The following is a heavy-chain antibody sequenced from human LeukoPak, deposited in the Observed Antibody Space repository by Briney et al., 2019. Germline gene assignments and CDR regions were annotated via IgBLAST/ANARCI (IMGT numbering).Heavy chain of an antibody. V-gene: IGHV3-23*01. Sequence: PGGSLRLSCAASGFTFGTYSMSWVRQAPGKGLEWVSAISGSGGSTYYADSVKGRFTISRDNSKNTLYLQMNSLRAEDTAVYYCASAGITMIVVPSYWGQGTLVTVSS. J-gene: IGHJ4*02. D-gene: IGHD3-22*01. CDR3: ASAGITMIVVPSY. CDR2: ISGSGGST. CDR1: GFTFGTYS.